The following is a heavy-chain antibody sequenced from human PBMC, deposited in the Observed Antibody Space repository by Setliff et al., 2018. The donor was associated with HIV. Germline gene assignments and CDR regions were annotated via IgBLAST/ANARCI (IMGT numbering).Heavy chain of an antibody. CDR1: GGSLSEYY. J-gene: IGHJ6*03. CDR3: ARGATLLPGYSDRWEYFYMDV. V-gene: IGHV4-34*01. D-gene: IGHD5-12*01. CDR2: INHSGST. Sequence: PSETMSLTCAVYGGSLSEYYWSWIRQSPGKGLEWIGEINHSGSTHYNPPLKSRATISVDTSKNQFSLSLNSVTAADTAVYYCARGATLLPGYSDRWEYFYMDVLGKGTTVTVSS.